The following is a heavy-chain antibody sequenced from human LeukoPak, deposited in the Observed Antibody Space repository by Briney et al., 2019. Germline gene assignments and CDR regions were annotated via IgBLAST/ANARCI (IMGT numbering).Heavy chain of an antibody. Sequence: TLSLTCAVSGGSISSGGYSWSWLRQPPGKGLEWIGEINHSGSTNYNPSLKSRVTISVDTSKNQFSLKLSSVTAADTAVYYCARGNQRRWLQFTGLGLFDYWGQGTLVTVSS. V-gene: IGHV4-30-2*01. J-gene: IGHJ4*02. CDR3: ARGNQRRWLQFTGLGLFDY. CDR2: INHSGST. CDR1: GGSISSGGYS. D-gene: IGHD5-24*01.